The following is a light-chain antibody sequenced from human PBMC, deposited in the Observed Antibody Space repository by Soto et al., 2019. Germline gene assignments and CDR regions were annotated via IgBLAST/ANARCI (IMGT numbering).Light chain of an antibody. CDR3: QQYYSTSSIT. CDR1: QSVLDSSNNRNY. Sequence: DIVMTQSPASLAVPLAERATINCKSSQSVLDSSNNRNYLAWYQQKPGQPPKLLIYWASTRESGVPGRFRGSGSGTDFSLTINSLQAEDVAVYYCQQYYSTSSITFGQGTRLEIK. CDR2: WAS. V-gene: IGKV4-1*01. J-gene: IGKJ5*01.